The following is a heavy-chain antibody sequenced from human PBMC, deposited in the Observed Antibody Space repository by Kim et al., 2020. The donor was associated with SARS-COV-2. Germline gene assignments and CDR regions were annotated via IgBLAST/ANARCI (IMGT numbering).Heavy chain of an antibody. V-gene: IGHV1-18*01. J-gene: IGHJ6*03. CDR3: ARLGYCSSTSCYTDYYYYYMDV. D-gene: IGHD2-2*02. Sequence: ASVKVSCKTSGYTFTSYGISWVRQAPGQGLEWMGWISAYNGNTNYAQKLQGRVTMTTDTSTSTAYMELRSLRSDDTAVYYCARLGYCSSTSCYTDYYYYYMDVWGEGTTVTVYS. CDR1: GYTFTSYG. CDR2: ISAYNGNT.